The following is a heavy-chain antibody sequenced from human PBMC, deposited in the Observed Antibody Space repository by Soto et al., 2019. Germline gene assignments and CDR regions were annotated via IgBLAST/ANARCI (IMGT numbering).Heavy chain of an antibody. D-gene: IGHD3-16*01. V-gene: IGHV4-59*01. J-gene: IGHJ6*03. CDR1: GGSISSDY. CDR3: ARRAPGGYYYYMYV. Sequence: SETLSLTCTVSGGSISSDYWSWIRQPPGKGLEWIGYIYYSGSTNYNPSLKSRVTISVDTSKNQFSLKLSSVTAADTAVYYCARRAPGGYYYYMYVWGKGTTVTVSS. CDR2: IYYSGST.